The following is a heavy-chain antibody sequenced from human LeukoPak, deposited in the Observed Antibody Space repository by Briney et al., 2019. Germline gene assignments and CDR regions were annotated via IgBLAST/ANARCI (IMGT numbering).Heavy chain of an antibody. Sequence: GGSLRLSCAASGFSFSVYSMNWVRQAPGKGLEWVSSISSRSHTDYADSVRGRFTISRDNAKNSLFLQMNSLRAEDTAVYYCASYGGFTSATLVDLLWGQGTLVTVSS. CDR1: GFSFSVYS. D-gene: IGHD4-23*01. J-gene: IGHJ4*02. V-gene: IGHV3-69-1*01. CDR3: ASYGGFTSATLVDLL. CDR2: ISSRSHT.